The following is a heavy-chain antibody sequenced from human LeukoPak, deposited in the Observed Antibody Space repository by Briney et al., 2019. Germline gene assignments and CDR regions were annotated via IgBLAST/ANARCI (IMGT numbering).Heavy chain of an antibody. J-gene: IGHJ4*02. CDR3: TKNYYGSGSYYKDY. Sequence: AGGALRLSCAASGCTFSSYGMHWVRQAPGKGLEWVAFIRYDGSNKYYADSVKGRFTISRDNSKNTLYLQMNSLRAEDTAVYYCTKNYYGSGSYYKDYWGQGALVTVSS. D-gene: IGHD3-10*01. CDR1: GCTFSSYG. CDR2: IRYDGSNK. V-gene: IGHV3-30*02.